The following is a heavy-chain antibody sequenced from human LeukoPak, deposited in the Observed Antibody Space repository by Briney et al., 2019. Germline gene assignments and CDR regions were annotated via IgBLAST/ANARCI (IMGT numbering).Heavy chain of an antibody. V-gene: IGHV5-51*01. Sequence: PGESLKISCKGSGYSFTSYWIGWVRQMPGKGLEWKGIIYPGDSDTRYSPSFQGQVTISADKSISTAYLQWSSLKASDTAMYYCARHITSASSGYYFDYWGQGTLVTVSS. CDR2: IYPGDSDT. CDR1: GYSFTSYW. J-gene: IGHJ4*02. CDR3: ARHITSASSGYYFDY. D-gene: IGHD3-22*01.